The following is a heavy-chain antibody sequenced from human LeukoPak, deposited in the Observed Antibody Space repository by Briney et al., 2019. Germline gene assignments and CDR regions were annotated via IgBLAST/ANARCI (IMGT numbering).Heavy chain of an antibody. CDR3: ATDPSGRVCDS. Sequence: GGSLRLSCAAFGFTFSNYWMHWVRQAPGKGLVWVSRINSDGSSISYADSVKGRFTISRDNAKNTLYLQMNSLRAEDTAVYYCATDPSGRVCDSWGQGTLVTVSS. CDR2: INSDGSSI. D-gene: IGHD3-10*01. V-gene: IGHV3-74*01. J-gene: IGHJ4*02. CDR1: GFTFSNYW.